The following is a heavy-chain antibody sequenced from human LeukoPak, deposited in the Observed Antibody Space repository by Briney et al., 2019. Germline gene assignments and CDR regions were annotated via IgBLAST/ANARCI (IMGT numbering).Heavy chain of an antibody. CDR1: GYTFTCYG. CDR2: ISAYNGNT. D-gene: IGHD7-27*01. J-gene: IGHJ4*02. V-gene: IGHV1-18*01. CDR3: ARDDQAETGDRGYFDY. Sequence: GASVKVSCKASGYTFTCYGISWVRQAPGQGLEWMGWISAYNGNTNYAQKLQGRVTMTTDTSTSTAYMELRSLRSDDTAVYYCARDDQAETGDRGYFDYWGQGTLVTVSS.